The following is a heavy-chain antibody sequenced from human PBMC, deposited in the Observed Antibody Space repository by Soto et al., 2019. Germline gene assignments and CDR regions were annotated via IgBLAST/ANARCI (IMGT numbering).Heavy chain of an antibody. Sequence: PSETLSLTCTVSGGSISSGDYYWSWIRQPPGKGLEWIGYIYYSGSTHNNPSLKSRVTISVDTSKNQFSLKLSSVTAADTAVYYCARDSSSRSVLYYYGMDVWGQGTTVTASS. CDR3: ARDSSSRSVLYYYGMDV. CDR1: GGSISSGDYY. J-gene: IGHJ6*02. CDR2: IYYSGST. V-gene: IGHV4-30-4*01. D-gene: IGHD6-6*01.